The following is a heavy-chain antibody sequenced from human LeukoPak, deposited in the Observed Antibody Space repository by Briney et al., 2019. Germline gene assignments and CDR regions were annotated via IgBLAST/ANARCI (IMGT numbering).Heavy chain of an antibody. D-gene: IGHD3-3*01. V-gene: IGHV3-7*01. CDR1: GFTFSNNW. J-gene: IGHJ6*03. CDR3: ARDNRENYDFWSGYSDLHYYYMDV. Sequence: GGSLRLSCAASGFTFSNNWMTWVRQAPGKGLEWVATVKKDASEKYYVDSVKGRFTISRDNAKNSLYLQMNSLRAEDTAVYYCARDNRENYDFWSGYSDLHYYYMDVWGKGTTVTVSS. CDR2: VKKDASEK.